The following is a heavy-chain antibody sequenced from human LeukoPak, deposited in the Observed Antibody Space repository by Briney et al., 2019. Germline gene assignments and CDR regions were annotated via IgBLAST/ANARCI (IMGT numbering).Heavy chain of an antibody. D-gene: IGHD3-10*01. J-gene: IGHJ4*02. V-gene: IGHV3-48*03. Sequence: GGSLRLSCAASEFTFSSYEMNWVRQAPGKGLEWVSYISSSGSTIYYADSVKGRFTISRDNAKNSVYLQMNSLRAEDTAVYYCARGPSGNNNLWMDYWGQGTLVSVSS. CDR2: ISSSGSTI. CDR3: ARGPSGNNNLWMDY. CDR1: EFTFSSYE.